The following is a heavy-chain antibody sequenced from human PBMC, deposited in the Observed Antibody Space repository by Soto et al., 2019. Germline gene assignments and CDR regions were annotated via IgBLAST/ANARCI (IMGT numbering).Heavy chain of an antibody. D-gene: IGHD6-19*01. V-gene: IGHV4-59*01. Sequence: SETLSLTCTVSGGSISSYYWSWIRQPPGKGLELIGYIYYSGSTNYNPSLKSRVTISVDTSKNQFSLKLSSVTAADTAVYYCASKGPYSSGWYSCSVYWGPGTLVTVSS. CDR1: GGSISSYY. J-gene: IGHJ4*02. CDR3: ASKGPYSSGWYSCSVY. CDR2: IYYSGST.